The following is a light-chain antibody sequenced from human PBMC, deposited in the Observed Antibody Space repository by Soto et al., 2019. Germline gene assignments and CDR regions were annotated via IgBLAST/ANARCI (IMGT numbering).Light chain of an antibody. J-gene: IGKJ3*01. V-gene: IGKV3-20*01. CDR1: QSVSSSY. CDR3: QQYGSSPLFT. CDR2: GAS. Sequence: EIVLTQSPGTLSLSPGERATLSCRASQSVSSSYLAWYQQKPGQAPRLLIYGASSRATGIPDRFSGSGSGTEFTLTISRLEPVDFAVYYWQQYGSSPLFTFGPGTKVDIK.